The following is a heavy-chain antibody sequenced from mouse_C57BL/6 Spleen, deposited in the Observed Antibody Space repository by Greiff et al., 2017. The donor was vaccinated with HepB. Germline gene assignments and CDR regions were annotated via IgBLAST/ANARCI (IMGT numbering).Heavy chain of an antibody. CDR3: ARGDGKGWYCDG. CDR1: GFTFSSYA. CDR2: ISDGGSYT. D-gene: IGHD2-1*01. V-gene: IGHV5-4*03. Sequence: EVKLVESGGGLVKPGGSLKLSCAASGFTFSSYAMSWVRQTPEKRLEWVATISDGGSYTYYPDNVKGRFTLSRDNAKNNLYLQMSHLKSEDTAMYYGARGDGKGWYCDGWGTGTTVTVAS. J-gene: IGHJ1*03.